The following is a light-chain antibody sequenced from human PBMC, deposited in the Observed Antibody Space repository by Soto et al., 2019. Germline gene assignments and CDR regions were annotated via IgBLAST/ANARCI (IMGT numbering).Light chain of an antibody. CDR3: QVWDSDSDPSYV. J-gene: IGLJ1*01. CDR2: DDT. CDR1: NIAAYS. V-gene: IGLV3-21*02. Sequence: SYELTQPPSVSVAPGQTARITCGGNNIAAYSVYWYQQKPGQAPVLVVYDDTNRPSGSPGRFSGSNSGNTATLTISSVEAGDEAAYYCQVWDSDSDPSYVFGGGTKVTVL.